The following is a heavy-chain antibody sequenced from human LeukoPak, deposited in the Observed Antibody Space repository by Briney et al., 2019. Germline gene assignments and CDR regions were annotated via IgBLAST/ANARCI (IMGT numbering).Heavy chain of an antibody. V-gene: IGHV3-23*01. CDR3: ARRDILTEVFDY. CDR1: GFTFSSYA. CDR2: ISGSGGST. D-gene: IGHD3-9*01. Sequence: GASLRLSCAASGFTFSSYAMSWVRQAPGKGLEWVSAISGSGGSTYYADSVKGRFTISRDNSKNTLYLQMNRLRAEDTAVYYCARRDILTEVFDYWGQGTLVTVSS. J-gene: IGHJ4*02.